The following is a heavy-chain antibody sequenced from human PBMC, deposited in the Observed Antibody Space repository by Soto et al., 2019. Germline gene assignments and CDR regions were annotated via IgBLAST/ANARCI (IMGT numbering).Heavy chain of an antibody. CDR1: GYTFTNSR. CDR2: ISTDNGNT. J-gene: IGHJ6*02. CDR3: ARDQGITTFGVYSMYYYGMDV. D-gene: IGHD3-3*01. Sequence: QVQLVQSGAEVEKPGASVKVSCKASGYTFTNSRISWVRQAPGQGLESMGWISTDNGNTNYAQHLQGRVSMTTDTSTSTAYMDLRSLRSDDTAVYYCARDQGITTFGVYSMYYYGMDVWGQGTTVTVSS. V-gene: IGHV1-18*01.